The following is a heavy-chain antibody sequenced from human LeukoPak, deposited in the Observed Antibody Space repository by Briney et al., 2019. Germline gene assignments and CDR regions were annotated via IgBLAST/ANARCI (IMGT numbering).Heavy chain of an antibody. J-gene: IGHJ4*02. V-gene: IGHV6-1*01. CDR1: GDSVSSNSAA. CDR3: AKSTVPRGSSGWYGV. Sequence: LSQTLSLTCAISGDSVSSNSAAWSWIRQSPSRGLEWLGRTYYRSKWYNDHAVSVKSRITINPDTSKNQFSLQLNSVTPEDTAVYYCAKSTVPRGSSGWYGVWGQGTLVTVSS. CDR2: TYYRSKWYN. D-gene: IGHD6-19*01.